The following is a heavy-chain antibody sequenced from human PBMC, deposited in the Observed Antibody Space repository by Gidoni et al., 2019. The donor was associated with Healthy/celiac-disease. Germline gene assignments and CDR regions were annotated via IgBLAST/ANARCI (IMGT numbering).Heavy chain of an antibody. CDR3: ARGSLLMEPHYFDY. Sequence: QVQLVQSGAEVKKPGASVKVSCTASGYTFTSNYMHWVRKAPGQGREWMGIINPSGGSTSYEQKYQGRVTMTRDTSTSTVYMELSSLRSEDTAVYYCARGSLLMEPHYFDYWGQGTLVTVSS. D-gene: IGHD2-8*01. J-gene: IGHJ4*02. V-gene: IGHV1-46*01. CDR2: INPSGGST. CDR1: GYTFTSNY.